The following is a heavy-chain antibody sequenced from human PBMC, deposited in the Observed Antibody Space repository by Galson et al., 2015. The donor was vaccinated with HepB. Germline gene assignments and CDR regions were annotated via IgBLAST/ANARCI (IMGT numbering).Heavy chain of an antibody. J-gene: IGHJ4*02. V-gene: IGHV3-7*03. CDR2: IKQDGSEK. Sequence: SLRLSCAASGFTFSSYWMSWVRQAPGKGLEWVANIKQDGSEKYYVDSVKGRFTISRDNAKNSLYLQMNSLRAEDTAVYYCVVNGGSSSWQRGGHYWGQGTLVTVSS. D-gene: IGHD6-13*01. CDR1: GFTFSSYW. CDR3: VVNGGSSSWQRGGHY.